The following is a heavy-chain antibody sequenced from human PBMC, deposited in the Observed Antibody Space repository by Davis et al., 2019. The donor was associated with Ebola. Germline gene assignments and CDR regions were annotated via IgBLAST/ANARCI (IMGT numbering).Heavy chain of an antibody. J-gene: IGHJ4*02. V-gene: IGHV4-34*01. CDR3: ARSVSMVVVAGFFDY. CDR1: GGSFSGYY. D-gene: IGHD2-15*01. Sequence: SETLSLTCAVYGGSFSGYYWSWIRQPPGKGLEWIGEINHSGSTNYNPSLKSRVTISVDTSKNQFSLKLSSVTAADTAVYYCARSVSMVVVAGFFDYWGQGTLVTVSS. CDR2: INHSGST.